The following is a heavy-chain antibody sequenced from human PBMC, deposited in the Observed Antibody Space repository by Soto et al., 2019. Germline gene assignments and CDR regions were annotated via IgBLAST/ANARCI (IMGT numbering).Heavy chain of an antibody. V-gene: IGHV1-69*13. CDR2: IIPIFGTA. J-gene: IGHJ5*02. CDR3: ARIPVGSSSSLRWFDP. D-gene: IGHD6-6*01. CDR1: GGTFSSYA. Sequence: RASVKVSCKASGGTFSSYAISWVRQAPGQGLEWMGGIIPIFGTANYAQKFQGRVTITADESTSTAYMELSSLRSEDTAVYYCARIPVGSSSSLRWFDPWGQGTLVTVSS.